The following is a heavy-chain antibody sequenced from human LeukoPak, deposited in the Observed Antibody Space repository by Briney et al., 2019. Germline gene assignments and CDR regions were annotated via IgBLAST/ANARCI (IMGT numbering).Heavy chain of an antibody. J-gene: IGHJ4*02. V-gene: IGHV1-69-2*01. Sequence: ASVKVSCKVSGYTFTDYYMHWVQQAPGKGLEWMGLVDPEDGETIHAEKFQGRVTITADTSTDTAYMELSSLRSEDTAVYYCAKDYSNYSMGYWGQGTLVTVSS. CDR1: GYTFTDYY. CDR3: AKDYSNYSMGY. CDR2: VDPEDGET. D-gene: IGHD4-11*01.